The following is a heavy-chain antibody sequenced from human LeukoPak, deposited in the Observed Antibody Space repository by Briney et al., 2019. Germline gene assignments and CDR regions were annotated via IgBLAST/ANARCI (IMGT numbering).Heavy chain of an antibody. Sequence: ASAKVSCKASGYTLTSYGISWVRQAPGQRPELMGWISAYNGNTNYAQKLQGRVIMTTDTSTITAHVHLRSLRADDTPVYYCARDPYAYYDGAGSRDWFDPWGQGTLVTVSS. V-gene: IGHV1-18*01. CDR2: ISAYNGNT. D-gene: IGHD3-10*01. CDR1: GYTLTSYG. J-gene: IGHJ5*02. CDR3: ARDPYAYYDGAGSRDWFDP.